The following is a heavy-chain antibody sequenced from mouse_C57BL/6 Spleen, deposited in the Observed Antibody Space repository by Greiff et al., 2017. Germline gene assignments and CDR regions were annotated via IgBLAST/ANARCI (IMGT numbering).Heavy chain of an antibody. CDR2: IDTNSGGT. J-gene: IGHJ4*01. V-gene: IGHV1-72*01. CDR1: GYTFTSYW. CDR3: ARWEFAMGY. Sequence: QVQLQQSGAELVKPGASVTLSCKASGYTFTSYWMHWVKQRPGRGLEWIGRIDTNSGGTKYNEKFKSKATLTVDKPSSTAYMQLSSLTSEDSAVYYCARWEFAMGYWGQGPSVTVSS. D-gene: IGHD4-1*01.